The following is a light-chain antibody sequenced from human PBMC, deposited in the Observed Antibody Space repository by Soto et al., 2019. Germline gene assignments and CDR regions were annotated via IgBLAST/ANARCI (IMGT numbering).Light chain of an antibody. J-gene: IGLJ3*02. CDR1: NIGSKS. CDR3: QVWDTSSDHPV. Sequence: SYELTQPPSVSVAPGQTARITCGGDNIGSKSVHWSQQKPGQAPVLVVYDESDRPSGIPERFSGANSGNTATLTISRVEAGDEADYYYQVWDTSSDHPVFGGGTQLTVL. CDR2: DES. V-gene: IGLV3-21*02.